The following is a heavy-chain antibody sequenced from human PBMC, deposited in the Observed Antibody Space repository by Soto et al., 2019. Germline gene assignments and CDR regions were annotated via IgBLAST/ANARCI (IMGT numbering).Heavy chain of an antibody. CDR3: ASRSFTTAPAEDV. D-gene: IGHD6-13*01. V-gene: IGHV5-10-1*01. CDR1: GYSFATYC. CDR2: IDPSDSYT. J-gene: IGHJ6*02. Sequence: PXESLMVTSKGCGYSFATYCIPWVRQMPGKGLEWMGRIDPSDSYTNYSPSFQGHVTISVDKSISTAYLQWSSLKASDTAMYYCASRSFTTAPAEDVWGPGPTVTVSS.